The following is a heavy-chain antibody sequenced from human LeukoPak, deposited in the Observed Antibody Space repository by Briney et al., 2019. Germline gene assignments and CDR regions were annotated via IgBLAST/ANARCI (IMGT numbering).Heavy chain of an antibody. CDR1: GFTFSSYS. Sequence: GGSLRLSCAASGFTFSSYSMNWVRQAPGKGLEWVSSISSSSSYIYYADSVKGRFTISRDNAKNSLYLQMNSLRAEDTAVYDCAGDLPEQWLVFDYWGQGTLVTVSS. V-gene: IGHV3-21*01. CDR3: AGDLPEQWLVFDY. D-gene: IGHD6-19*01. J-gene: IGHJ4*02. CDR2: ISSSSSYI.